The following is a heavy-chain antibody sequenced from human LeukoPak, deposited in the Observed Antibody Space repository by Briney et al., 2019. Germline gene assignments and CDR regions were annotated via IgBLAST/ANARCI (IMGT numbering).Heavy chain of an antibody. V-gene: IGHV4-34*01. CDR2: IYHSGST. Sequence: NPLKTLSLTCAVYGGSFSGYYWSWIRQPPGKGLEWIGEIYHSGSTNYNPSLKSRVTISVDKSKNQFSLKLSSVTAADTAVYYCARVPAASSFDYWGQGTLVTVSS. CDR3: ARVPAASSFDY. J-gene: IGHJ4*02. D-gene: IGHD2-2*01. CDR1: GGSFSGYY.